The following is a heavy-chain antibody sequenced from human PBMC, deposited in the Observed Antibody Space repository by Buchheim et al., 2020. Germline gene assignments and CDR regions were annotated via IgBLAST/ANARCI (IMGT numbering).Heavy chain of an antibody. V-gene: IGHV3-33*01. CDR2: IWYDGNNK. Sequence: QVQLVESGGGVVQPGRSLRLSCAASGFTFSNYGMHWVRQTPGKGLEWVAVIWYDGNNKYYADSVKGRFTISRDNSKNTVWLQMNSLRVEDTAIYYCARLGSSWSFDFWGQGAL. CDR3: ARLGSSWSFDF. CDR1: GFTFSNYG. J-gene: IGHJ4*02. D-gene: IGHD6-13*01.